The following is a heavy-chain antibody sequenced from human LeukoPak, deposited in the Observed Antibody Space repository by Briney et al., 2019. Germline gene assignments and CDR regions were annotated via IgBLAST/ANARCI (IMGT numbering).Heavy chain of an antibody. V-gene: IGHV3-11*01. J-gene: IGHJ4*02. CDR3: AREGRGYYGDFDY. D-gene: IGHD3-22*01. CDR1: GFTFSDYD. Sequence: GGSLRLSCSASGFTFSDYDMNWIRQAPGKGLEWVSYIRSDGSTIYDADSVRGRFFISRDNARNSLYLQMNSLRAEDTAVYYCAREGRGYYGDFDYWGQGTLVTVSS. CDR2: IRSDGSTI.